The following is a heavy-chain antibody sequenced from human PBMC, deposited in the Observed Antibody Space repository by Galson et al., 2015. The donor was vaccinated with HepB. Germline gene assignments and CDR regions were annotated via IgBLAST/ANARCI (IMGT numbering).Heavy chain of an antibody. D-gene: IGHD2-8*01. V-gene: IGHV3-74*01. CDR2: IDNDGTGT. CDR3: ARGMCNGLSCYLDS. Sequence: SLRLSCAASGFTFNKYWMHWVRQAPGKGLVWVSRIDNDGTGTDYGDSVKGRFTISRDNAKNTLYLVMSNLRADDAAVYFCARGMCNGLSCYLDSWGQGTRVSVSS. J-gene: IGHJ4*02. CDR1: GFTFNKYW.